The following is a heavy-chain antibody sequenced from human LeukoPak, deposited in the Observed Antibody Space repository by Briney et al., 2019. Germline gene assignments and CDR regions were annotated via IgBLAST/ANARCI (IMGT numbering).Heavy chain of an antibody. V-gene: IGHV4-38-2*02. CDR2: IYHSGST. Sequence: KPSETLSLTCTVSGYSISTGYYWDWIRQPPGKGLEWIGEIYHSGSTNYNPSLKSRVTISVDKSKNQFSLKLSSVTAADTAVYYCARDKRLLVRWGFDPWGQGTLVTVSS. CDR1: GYSISTGYY. D-gene: IGHD3-10*01. J-gene: IGHJ5*02. CDR3: ARDKRLLVRWGFDP.